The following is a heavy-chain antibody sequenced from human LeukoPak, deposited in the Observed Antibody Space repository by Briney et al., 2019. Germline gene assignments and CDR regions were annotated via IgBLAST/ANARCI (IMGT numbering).Heavy chain of an antibody. V-gene: IGHV1-69*13. D-gene: IGHD6-19*01. Sequence: SVKVSCKASGGTFNNYAIYWVRQAPGQGLEWMGGIIPLFGKAKYAQKFQGRVTITADESTSTAYMELSSLRSEDTAVFYCARDQAVAGTTDAFDIWGQGTMVTVSS. CDR1: GGTFNNYA. CDR2: IIPLFGKA. J-gene: IGHJ3*02. CDR3: ARDQAVAGTTDAFDI.